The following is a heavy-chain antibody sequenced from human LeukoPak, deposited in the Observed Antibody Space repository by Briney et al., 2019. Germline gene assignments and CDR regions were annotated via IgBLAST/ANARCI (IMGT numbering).Heavy chain of an antibody. J-gene: IGHJ5*02. V-gene: IGHV5-51*01. CDR2: IYPGDSRT. CDR3: ACLESTSPWSDP. CDR1: GNTFATYW. Sequence: GESLKISCKGSGNTFATYWIGWVRQLPGKGLEWMGVIYPGDSRTRYSPSFQGQVTISADKSISTAYLQWSSLKVSDTAMYYCACLESTSPWSDPWGRETLVTASS. D-gene: IGHD2-2*01.